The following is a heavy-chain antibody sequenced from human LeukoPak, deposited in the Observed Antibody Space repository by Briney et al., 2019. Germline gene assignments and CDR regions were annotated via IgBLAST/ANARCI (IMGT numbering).Heavy chain of an antibody. CDR3: AKDRRAGSYDY. CDR2: ISGSGGST. V-gene: IGHV3-23*01. D-gene: IGHD3-10*01. CDR1: GFTFSSYA. Sequence: GGSLRLSCAASGFTFSSYAMSWVRQAPGKGLQWVSAISGSGGSTYYSDSVKGRFTISRDNSKSTLYLQMNSLRAEDTALYYCAKDRRAGSYDYWGQGTLVTVSS. J-gene: IGHJ4*02.